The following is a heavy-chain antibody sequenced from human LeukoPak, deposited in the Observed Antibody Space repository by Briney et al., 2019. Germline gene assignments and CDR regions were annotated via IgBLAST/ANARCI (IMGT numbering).Heavy chain of an antibody. Sequence: SETLSLTXTVSDGSICSAYRWTWIRESAGKGLERIGRVDTSGSTKYNPSLKSRVTISFDTSKNQFSLRLTSVTAADTAVYYCTSGEYTQGSDVWGQGTMVTVTS. CDR3: TSGEYTQGSDV. CDR2: VDTSGST. D-gene: IGHD4-17*01. J-gene: IGHJ3*01. CDR1: DGSICSAYR. V-gene: IGHV4-61*02.